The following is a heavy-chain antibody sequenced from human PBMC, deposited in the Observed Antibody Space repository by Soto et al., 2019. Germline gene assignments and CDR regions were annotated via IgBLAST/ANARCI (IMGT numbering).Heavy chain of an antibody. CDR2: ISGSGGST. CDR1: GFTFNNYA. CDR3: AKGVKFYYDSAEGWFDP. V-gene: IGHV3-23*01. J-gene: IGHJ5*02. D-gene: IGHD3-22*01. Sequence: PGGSMRLSSAASGFTFNNYAMNWIRRAPGKGLEWVSGISGSGGSTYYADPVKGRFTASRDNSKNTLYLQMNGLRVEDTAVYYCAKGVKFYYDSAEGWFDPWRQGNLVTVTS.